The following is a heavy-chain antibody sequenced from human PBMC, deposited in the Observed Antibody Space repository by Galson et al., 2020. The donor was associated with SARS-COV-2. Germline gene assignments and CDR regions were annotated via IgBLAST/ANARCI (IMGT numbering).Heavy chain of an antibody. CDR1: GYTFTSYD. D-gene: IGHD2-21*02. V-gene: IGHV1-8*01. CDR3: ARGPSPHIVVVTDAHLFQH. J-gene: IGHJ1*01. Sequence: ASVKVSCKASGYTFTSYDINWVRQATGQGLEWMGWMNPNSGNTGYAQKFQGRVTMTRNTSISTAYMDLSSLRSEDTAVYYCARGPSPHIVVVTDAHLFQHWGQGTLVTVSS. CDR2: MNPNSGNT.